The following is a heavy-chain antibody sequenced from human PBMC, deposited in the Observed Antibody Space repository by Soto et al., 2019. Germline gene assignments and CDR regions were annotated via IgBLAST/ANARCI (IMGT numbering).Heavy chain of an antibody. D-gene: IGHD5-18*01. Sequence: ETLSLSCAVYGASFSGYYWSWIRQPAGKGLEWIGEINHSGSTNYNPSLKSRVTISVDTSKNQFSLKLSSVTAADTAVYYCARGGGHSYGYGYYGMDVWGQGTTVTVYS. CDR3: ARGGGHSYGYGYYGMDV. V-gene: IGHV4-34*01. CDR1: GASFSGYY. CDR2: INHSGST. J-gene: IGHJ6*02.